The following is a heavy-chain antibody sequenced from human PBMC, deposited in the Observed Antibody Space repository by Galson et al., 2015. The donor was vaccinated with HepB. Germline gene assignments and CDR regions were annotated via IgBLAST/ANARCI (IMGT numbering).Heavy chain of an antibody. J-gene: IGHJ6*02. Sequence: SLRLSCAASGFTFSSYGMHWVRQAPGKGLEWVAVISYDGSNKYYADSVKGRFTISRDNSKNTLYLQMNSLRAEDTAVYYCAKDLGYRDFWSGNYYYGMDVWGQGTTVTVSS. D-gene: IGHD3-3*01. CDR2: ISYDGSNK. CDR1: GFTFSSYG. CDR3: AKDLGYRDFWSGNYYYGMDV. V-gene: IGHV3-30*18.